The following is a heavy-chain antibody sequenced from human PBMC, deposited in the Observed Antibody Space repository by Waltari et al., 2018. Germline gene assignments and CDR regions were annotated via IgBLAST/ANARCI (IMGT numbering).Heavy chain of an antibody. Sequence: EVQLVQSGAEVKKPGATVKISCKASGYTFTDYYMHWVQQAPGKGLEWMGRVDPEDGETIYAEKFQGRVTITADTSTDTAYRELSSLRSEDTAVYYCATKNPSDYYYYYYMDVWGKGTTVTVSS. CDR2: VDPEDGET. CDR1: GYTFTDYY. V-gene: IGHV1-69-2*01. J-gene: IGHJ6*03. CDR3: ATKNPSDYYYYYYMDV.